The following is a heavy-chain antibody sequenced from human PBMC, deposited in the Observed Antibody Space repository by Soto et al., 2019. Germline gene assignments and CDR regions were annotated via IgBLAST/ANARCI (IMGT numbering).Heavy chain of an antibody. CDR3: AREVSGWYFDL. Sequence: SETLSLTCTVSGGSISSYYWSWIRQPPGKGLEWIGYIYYSGSTNYNPSLKSRVTMLVDTSKSQFSLKLSSVTAADTAVYYCAREVSGWYFDLWGRGTLVTVSS. CDR2: IYYSGST. CDR1: GGSISSYY. V-gene: IGHV4-59*01. J-gene: IGHJ2*01.